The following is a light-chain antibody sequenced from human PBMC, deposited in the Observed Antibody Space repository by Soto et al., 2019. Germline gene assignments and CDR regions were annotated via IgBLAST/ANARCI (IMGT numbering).Light chain of an antibody. Sequence: QSALTQPASVSGPPGQSITISCTGTSSDVGGYNYVSWYQQHPGKAPKLMIYEVSNRPSGVSNRFSGSKSGNTASLIISGLQAEDEADYYCSSYTTSSAWVFGGGTKVTVL. CDR1: SSDVGGYNY. CDR2: EVS. CDR3: SSYTTSSAWV. J-gene: IGLJ3*02. V-gene: IGLV2-14*01.